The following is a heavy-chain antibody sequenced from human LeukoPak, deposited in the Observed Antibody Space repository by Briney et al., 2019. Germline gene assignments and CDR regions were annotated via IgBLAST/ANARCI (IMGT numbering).Heavy chain of an antibody. D-gene: IGHD6-19*01. V-gene: IGHV3-23*01. CDR2: ISASGGTT. CDR3: AKDGRGSHSSGSYFDY. Sequence: PGGSLRLSCAASGFSFSSFAMSWVRQAPGKGLEWVSSISASGGTTYYADSVKGRFTISRDNSENTLYLQMNSLRAEDTAVYYCAKDGRGSHSSGSYFDYWGQGTLVTVSA. CDR1: GFSFSSFA. J-gene: IGHJ4*02.